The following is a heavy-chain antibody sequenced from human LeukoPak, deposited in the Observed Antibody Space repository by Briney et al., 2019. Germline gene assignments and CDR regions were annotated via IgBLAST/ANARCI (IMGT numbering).Heavy chain of an antibody. CDR2: IYYSGST. D-gene: IGHD4-17*01. CDR3: ASDHGDPFCFDY. CDR1: GASISGSGYY. Sequence: SETLSLACAVSGASISGSGYYWGWIRQPPGKGLEWIGSIYYSGSTYYNPSLKSRVTISVDTSKNQFPLKLSSVTAADTAVYYCASDHGDPFCFDYWGQGTLVTVSS. J-gene: IGHJ4*02. V-gene: IGHV4-39*06.